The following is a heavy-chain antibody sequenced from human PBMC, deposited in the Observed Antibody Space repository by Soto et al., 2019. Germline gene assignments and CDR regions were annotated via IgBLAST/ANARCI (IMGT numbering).Heavy chain of an antibody. CDR1: GYSFTSYW. CDR2: IYPGDSDT. Sequence: PGESLKISCKGSGYSFTSYWIGWVRQMPGKGLEWMGIIYPGDSDTRYSPSFQGQVTISADKSISTAYLQWSSLKASDTAMYYCARAASQLLSGYYYGMDAWGQGTTVTVSS. J-gene: IGHJ6*02. CDR3: ARAASQLLSGYYYGMDA. V-gene: IGHV5-51*01. D-gene: IGHD2-2*01.